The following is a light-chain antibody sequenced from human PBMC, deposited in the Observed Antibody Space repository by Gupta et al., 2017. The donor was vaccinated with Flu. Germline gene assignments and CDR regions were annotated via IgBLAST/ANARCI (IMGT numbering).Light chain of an antibody. J-gene: IGLJ3*02. V-gene: IGLV2-14*01. CDR3: SSYTGSGTV. CDR1: SSDIGSYNY. CDR2: EVS. Sequence: QSDLTQPASVSGSPGQSITLSRTGTSSDIGSYNYVSWYQQHPNKAPKLMIYEVSNRPSGFSNLFSGSKSGNTASLTISGLQAEDEADYYCSSYTGSGTVFGGGTKVAVL.